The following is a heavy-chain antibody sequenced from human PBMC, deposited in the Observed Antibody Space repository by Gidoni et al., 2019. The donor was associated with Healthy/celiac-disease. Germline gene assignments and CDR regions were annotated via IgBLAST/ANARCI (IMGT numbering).Heavy chain of an antibody. CDR1: GFTFSGSA. D-gene: IGHD1-26*01. J-gene: IGHJ4*02. CDR3: TRLSIGGATDY. V-gene: IGHV3-73*02. CDR2: IRSKANSYAT. Sequence: EVQLVESGGGLVQPGGSLKLSCAASGFTFSGSAMHWVRQASGKGLEWVGRIRSKANSYATAYAASVKGRFTISRDDSKNTAYLQMNSLKTEDTAVYYCTRLSIGGATDYWGQGTLVTVSS.